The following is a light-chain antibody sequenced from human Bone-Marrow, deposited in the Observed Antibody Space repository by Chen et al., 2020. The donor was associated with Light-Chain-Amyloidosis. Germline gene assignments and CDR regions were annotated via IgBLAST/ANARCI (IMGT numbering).Light chain of an antibody. CDR3: QHYGTSPLT. J-gene: IGKJ4*01. CDR1: QSISSNY. Sequence: EIVLTQSPGTLSLSPGEGANLSCRASQSISSNYLTWYQHKFGQAPRLLIYGSSSMATVIPDSFTGIGSGTDFTLTIHTLEPEDFAMYYCQHYGTSPLTFGGGTKVEIK. CDR2: GSS. V-gene: IGKV3-20*01.